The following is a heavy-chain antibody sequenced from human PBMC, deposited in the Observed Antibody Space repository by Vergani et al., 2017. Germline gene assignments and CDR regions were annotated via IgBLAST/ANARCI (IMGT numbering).Heavy chain of an antibody. D-gene: IGHD1-14*01. CDR3: AREGRIDAEGTELDY. CDR1: GFTFSRHW. V-gene: IGHV3-74*01. Sequence: EVQLVESGGGLVQPGGSLRLSCAASGFTFSRHWMHWVRQAPGKGLVWVSRVNPEGTNTPYADSVKGRFTISRDNAKNMMYLQLNSLREEDTAVYYCAREGRIDAEGTELDYWGQGTLVTVSS. CDR2: VNPEGTNT. J-gene: IGHJ4*02.